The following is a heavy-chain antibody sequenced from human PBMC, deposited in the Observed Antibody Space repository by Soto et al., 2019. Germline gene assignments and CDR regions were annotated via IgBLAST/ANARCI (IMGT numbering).Heavy chain of an antibody. CDR2: IIGSGDST. CDR1: GFTFSSYA. Sequence: EVQLLESGGGLVQPGGSLRLSCAASGFTFSSYAMNWVRQTPGKGLEWVSVIIGSGDSTYYADSVKGRFTISRDNSNNTLYLQMTSLRAEDTAVYYCAKTNSYGEELDYWGQGALVTVSS. CDR3: AKTNSYGEELDY. J-gene: IGHJ4*02. V-gene: IGHV3-23*01. D-gene: IGHD4-17*01.